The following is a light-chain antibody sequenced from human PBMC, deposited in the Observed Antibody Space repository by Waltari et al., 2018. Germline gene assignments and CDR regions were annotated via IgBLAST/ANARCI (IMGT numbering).Light chain of an antibody. CDR1: RSDVGGYNY. J-gene: IGLJ1*01. CDR3: SSYTSTSSRV. CDR2: DVS. Sequence: QSALTQPASVSGSPGQSITISCTGPRSDVGGYNYVSWYQQHPGKAPKLMIYDVSNRPSGVSNRFSGSKSGNTASLTISGLQAEDEADYYCSSYTSTSSRVFGTGTKVTVL. V-gene: IGLV2-14*03.